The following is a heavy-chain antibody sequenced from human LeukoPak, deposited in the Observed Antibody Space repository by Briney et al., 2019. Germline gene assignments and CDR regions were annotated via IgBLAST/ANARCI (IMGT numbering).Heavy chain of an antibody. Sequence: GEPLKISSKGSGYSFTSHWIGWVRQMPGKGLEWMGIIYPGDSETRYSPSFQGQVTISADKSISTAYLQWSSLKASDTAMYYCARRYYYDSSGYYLAHDAFDTWGQGTMVTVSS. CDR1: GYSFTSHW. D-gene: IGHD3-22*01. CDR3: ARRYYYDSSGYYLAHDAFDT. V-gene: IGHV5-51*01. CDR2: IYPGDSET. J-gene: IGHJ3*02.